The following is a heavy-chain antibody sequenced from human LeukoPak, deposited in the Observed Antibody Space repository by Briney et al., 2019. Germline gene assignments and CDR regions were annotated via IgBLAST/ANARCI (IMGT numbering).Heavy chain of an antibody. V-gene: IGHV3-74*01. D-gene: IGHD3-22*01. J-gene: IGHJ4*02. Sequence: GGSLRLSCAASGFTFSSYWMHWVRQAPGKGLVWVSRISDGGSTTTYADSVRGRFTISRDNAKNTLYLQMNGLRAEDTAVYYCSRSAYYDGSGNYYDYWGQGTLVTVSS. CDR3: SRSAYYDGSGNYYDY. CDR2: ISDGGSTT. CDR1: GFTFSSYW.